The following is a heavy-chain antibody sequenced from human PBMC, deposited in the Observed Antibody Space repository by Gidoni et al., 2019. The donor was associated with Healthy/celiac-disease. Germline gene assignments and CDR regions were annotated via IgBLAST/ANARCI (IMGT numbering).Heavy chain of an antibody. Sequence: QVQLVQSGAEVKKPGSSVKVSCRASGSTFRSYAISWVRRAPVQGLAWMGGIIPVFGTANYARKFQGRVTITEDESTSTAYMGLSSLRSEDTAVYYCARGLPSEYDIARPRLKERKVKINKSYGMDVWGQGTTVTVSS. J-gene: IGHJ6*02. CDR3: ARGLPSEYDIARPRLKERKVKINKSYGMDV. CDR1: GSTFRSYA. D-gene: IGHD3-9*01. CDR2: IIPVFGTA. V-gene: IGHV1-69*01.